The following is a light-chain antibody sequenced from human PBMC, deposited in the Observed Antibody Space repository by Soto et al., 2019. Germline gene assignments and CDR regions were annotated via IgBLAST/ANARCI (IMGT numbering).Light chain of an antibody. CDR1: QSITSY. J-gene: IGKJ5*01. CDR3: PQVKSYPRP. Sequence: DIQLTESASCLSASVGHRVTIHCRASQSITSYVNWYQQKPGKAPKLLIYAASSLQSGVPSRFSGRGSATDFTLTLSRPPPDALATYPSPQVKSYPRPFAPGTRLEIK. V-gene: IGKV1-39*01. CDR2: AAS.